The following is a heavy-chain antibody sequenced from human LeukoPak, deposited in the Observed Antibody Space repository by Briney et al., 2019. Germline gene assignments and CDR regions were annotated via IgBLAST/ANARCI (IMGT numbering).Heavy chain of an antibody. D-gene: IGHD1-7*01. J-gene: IGHJ4*02. CDR3: ARDGPYNGNSIDY. Sequence: SETLSLTCTVSGYSISSGYYWGWIRQPPGKGLEWIGSIYHSGSTYYNPSLKSRVTISVDTSKNQFSLKLSSVTAADTAVYYCARDGPYNGNSIDYWGQGTLVTVSS. CDR2: IYHSGST. V-gene: IGHV4-38-2*02. CDR1: GYSISSGYY.